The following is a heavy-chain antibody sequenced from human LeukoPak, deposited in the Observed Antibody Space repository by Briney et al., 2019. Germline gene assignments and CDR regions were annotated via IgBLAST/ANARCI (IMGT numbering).Heavy chain of an antibody. Sequence: ASVKVSCKASGYTFTSYYMHWVRQAPGQGLEWMGIINPSGGSTSYAQKFQGRVTMTRDTSTSTVYMELSSLGSEDTAVYYCARDYGSDVRTRPFDYWGQGTLVTVSS. V-gene: IGHV1-46*01. J-gene: IGHJ4*02. D-gene: IGHD3-10*02. CDR1: GYTFTSYY. CDR3: ARDYGSDVRTRPFDY. CDR2: INPSGGST.